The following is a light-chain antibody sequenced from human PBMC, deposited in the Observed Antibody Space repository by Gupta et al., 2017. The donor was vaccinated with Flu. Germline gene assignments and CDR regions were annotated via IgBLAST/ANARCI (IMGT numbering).Light chain of an antibody. CDR1: SSNIGRSN. J-gene: IGLJ1*01. CDR2: VSN. V-gene: IGLV1-44*01. Sequence: VTISCSGSSSNIGRSNENWYHQVPGTSPHLLLLVSNQRRSGVPARCVCATSGTSASTVTSGLQSEEEADDYCSESDDSPNGHYGFGTGTKVTVL. CDR3: SESDDSPNGHYG.